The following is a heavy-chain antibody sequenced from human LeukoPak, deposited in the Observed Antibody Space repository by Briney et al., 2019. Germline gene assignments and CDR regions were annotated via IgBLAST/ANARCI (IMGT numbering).Heavy chain of an antibody. D-gene: IGHD4-17*01. Sequence: GGSLRLSCAASGFPLSASAMTWVRQAPGKGLEWVSHILSPGTTYYADSVRGRFTISRDNSKNTLYLLMPSLRADDTAVYYCATVKYDYGDPVGWFDPWGQGTLVTVSS. CDR2: ILSPGTT. CDR3: ATVKYDYGDPVGWFDP. CDR1: GFPLSASA. V-gene: IGHV3-23*01. J-gene: IGHJ5*02.